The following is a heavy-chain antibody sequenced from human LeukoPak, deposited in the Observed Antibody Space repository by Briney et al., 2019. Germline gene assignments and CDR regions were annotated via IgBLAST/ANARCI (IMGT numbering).Heavy chain of an antibody. CDR1: GGSISSGDYY. CDR3: ARGSSGVVAEYGMDV. Sequence: PSETLSLTCTVSGGSISSGDYYWSWIRQPPGKGLEWIGNIYYSGSTDYNPSLKSRITISVDTSKNQLSLKLSSVTAADTAVYFCARGSSGVVAEYGMDVWGQGTTVTVSS. V-gene: IGHV4-30-4*01. J-gene: IGHJ6*02. CDR2: IYYSGST. D-gene: IGHD3-3*01.